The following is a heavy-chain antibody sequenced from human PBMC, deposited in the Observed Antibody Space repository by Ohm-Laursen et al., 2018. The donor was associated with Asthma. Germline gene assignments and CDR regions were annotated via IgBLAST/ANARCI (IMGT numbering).Heavy chain of an antibody. D-gene: IGHD6-13*01. CDR1: GYTFTSYA. CDR2: INAGNGNT. Sequence: ASVKVSCKASGYTFTSYAMHWVRQAPGQRLEWMGWINAGNGNTKYSQKFQGRVTITRDTSASTAYMELSSLRSEDTAVYYCARDYVNIQGSSWYGYWGQGTLVTVSS. J-gene: IGHJ4*02. V-gene: IGHV1-3*01. CDR3: ARDYVNIQGSSWYGY.